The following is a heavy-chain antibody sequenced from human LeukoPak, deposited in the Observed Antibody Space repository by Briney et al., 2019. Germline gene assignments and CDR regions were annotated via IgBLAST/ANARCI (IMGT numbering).Heavy chain of an antibody. J-gene: IGHJ4*02. Sequence: GGSLRLSCAASGFTVSSNYMSWVRQAPGKGLEWVANIKQDGSEKYYVDSVKGRFTISRDNAKNSLYLQMNSLRAEDTAVYYCARDKYYYGPGSYYTFDYWGQGTLVTVSS. D-gene: IGHD3-10*01. CDR1: GFTVSSNY. CDR2: IKQDGSEK. V-gene: IGHV3-7*01. CDR3: ARDKYYYGPGSYYTFDY.